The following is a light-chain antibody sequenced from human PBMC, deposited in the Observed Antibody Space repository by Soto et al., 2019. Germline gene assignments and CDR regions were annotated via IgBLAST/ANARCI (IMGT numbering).Light chain of an antibody. Sequence: QSVLTQPPSVSGAPGQRVTISCTGSSSNIGAGYDVHWYQQLPGTAPKLLIYGNSNRPSGVPDRFSGSKSGTSASLAITGLQAEDDADYYCQSYDCGLSARVFGGGTKVTVL. CDR2: GNS. CDR3: QSYDCGLSARV. V-gene: IGLV1-40*01. CDR1: SSNIGAGYD. J-gene: IGLJ3*02.